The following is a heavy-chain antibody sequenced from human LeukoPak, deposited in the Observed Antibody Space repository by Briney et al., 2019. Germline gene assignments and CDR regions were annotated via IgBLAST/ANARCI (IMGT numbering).Heavy chain of an antibody. Sequence: PSETLSLTCTVSGVSISSYYWSWIRQPPGKGLEWIGYIYYSGSTNYNPSLKSRVTISVDTSKNQFSLKLSSVTAADTAVYYCARTAAAAVGFDYWGQGTLVTVSS. CDR3: ARTAAAAVGFDY. D-gene: IGHD6-25*01. CDR1: GVSISSYY. J-gene: IGHJ4*02. V-gene: IGHV4-59*01. CDR2: IYYSGST.